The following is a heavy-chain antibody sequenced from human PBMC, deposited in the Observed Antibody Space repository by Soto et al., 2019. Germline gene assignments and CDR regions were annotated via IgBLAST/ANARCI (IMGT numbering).Heavy chain of an antibody. CDR1: GASITFGGYS. CDR2: INHLETT. Sequence: SETLSLTCTVSGASITFGGYSWSWIRQTPGKGLEWIGYINHLETTFYNPSFESRLTLSIDRAKNQFSLKLHSMSAADRAVYFCAWGGGSDSFDYWGQGILVTVSS. J-gene: IGHJ4*02. D-gene: IGHD1-26*01. V-gene: IGHV4-30-2*01. CDR3: AWGGGSDSFDY.